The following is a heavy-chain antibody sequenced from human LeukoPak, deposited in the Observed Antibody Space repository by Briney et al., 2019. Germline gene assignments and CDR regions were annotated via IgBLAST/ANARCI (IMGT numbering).Heavy chain of an antibody. Sequence: PGGSLRLXCAASGFTSSSYWMSWVRQAPGKGLEWVANIKQDGSEKYYVDSVKGRFTISRDNAKNSLYLQMNSLRAEDTAVYYCARDPGVDDFWSGYYRSPGYYFDYWGQGTLVTVSS. CDR2: IKQDGSEK. CDR1: GFTSSSYW. J-gene: IGHJ4*02. D-gene: IGHD3-3*01. V-gene: IGHV3-7*01. CDR3: ARDPGVDDFWSGYYRSPGYYFDY.